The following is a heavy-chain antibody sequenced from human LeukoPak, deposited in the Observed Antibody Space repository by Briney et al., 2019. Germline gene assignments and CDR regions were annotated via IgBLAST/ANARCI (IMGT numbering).Heavy chain of an antibody. CDR3: ARGDELIAARQIDY. CDR1: GGSISSGDYY. D-gene: IGHD6-6*01. Sequence: SETLSLTCTVSGGSISSGDYYWGWLRQLPGKGVEWIGHISYSGTSYYNPALKSRVTISLDTSNNQFSMDLSSVTAADTAVYYCARGDELIAARQIDYWGQGTLVTVSS. V-gene: IGHV4-30-4*08. J-gene: IGHJ4*02. CDR2: ISYSGTS.